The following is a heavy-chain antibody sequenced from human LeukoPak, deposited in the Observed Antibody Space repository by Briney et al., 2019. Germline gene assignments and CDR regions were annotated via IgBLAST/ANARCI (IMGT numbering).Heavy chain of an antibody. D-gene: IGHD3-22*01. J-gene: IGHJ4*02. V-gene: IGHV1-18*01. CDR1: GYTFTSYG. CDR2: ISAYNGNT. CDR3: ARVRYYDSSGYYHDYYFDY. Sequence: ASVKVSCKASGYTFTSYGISWVRQAPGQGLEWMGWISAYNGNTNYAQKLQGRVTMTTDTSTSTAYMELRSLRSDDTAVYYCARVRYYDSSGYYHDYYFDYWGQGTLVTVSS.